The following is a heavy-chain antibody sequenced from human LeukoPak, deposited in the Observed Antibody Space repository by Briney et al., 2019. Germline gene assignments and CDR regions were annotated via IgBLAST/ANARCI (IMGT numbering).Heavy chain of an antibody. Sequence: SLRLSCAASGFTFDDYAMHWVRPAPGGGLGWVSGISWNSGRIGYADSVRGRFTISRDNAKNSLYLQMNSLRAEDTALYYCAKDIVGATTWKGGAFDIWGQGTMVTVSS. CDR2: ISWNSGRI. D-gene: IGHD1-26*01. CDR3: AKDIVGATTWKGGAFDI. CDR1: GFTFDDYA. V-gene: IGHV3-9*01. J-gene: IGHJ3*02.